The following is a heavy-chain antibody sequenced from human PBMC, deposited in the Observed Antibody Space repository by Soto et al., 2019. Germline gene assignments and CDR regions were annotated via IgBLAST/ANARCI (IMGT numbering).Heavy chain of an antibody. CDR3: ARDFGPYSSSPSYFDY. CDR1: GFTFSSYW. D-gene: IGHD6-6*01. Sequence: GGSLRLSCAASGFTFSSYWMSWVRQAPGKGLEWVANIKQDGSEKYYVDSVKGRFTISRDNAKNSLYLQMNSLRAEDTAVYYCARDFGPYSSSPSYFDYWGQGTLVTVSS. V-gene: IGHV3-7*01. J-gene: IGHJ4*02. CDR2: IKQDGSEK.